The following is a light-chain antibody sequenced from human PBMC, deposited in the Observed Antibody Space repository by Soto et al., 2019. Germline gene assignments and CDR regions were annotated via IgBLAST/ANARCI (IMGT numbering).Light chain of an antibody. Sequence: EIMMTQSPATLSVSPGERATLSFRASQRVSSDVAWYQQKPGQAPRLLIYGASTRATGIPARFSGSGSGTEFTLTISRLEPEDFAVYYCQRYGSSPTFGQGTKVDI. CDR2: GAS. V-gene: IGKV3-15*01. CDR3: QRYGSSPT. J-gene: IGKJ1*01. CDR1: QRVSSD.